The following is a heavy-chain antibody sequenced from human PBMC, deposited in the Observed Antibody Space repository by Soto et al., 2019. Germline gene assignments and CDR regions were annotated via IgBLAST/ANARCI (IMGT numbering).Heavy chain of an antibody. J-gene: IGHJ4*02. CDR2: ISAYNGNT. V-gene: IGHV1-18*04. CDR1: GYTFTSYG. Sequence: ASVKVSCKASGYTFTSYGISWVRQAPGQGLEWMGWISAYNGNTNYAQKLQGRVTMTTDTSTSTAYMELRSLRSDDTAVYYCARDTEVEDGAAARPFDYWGQGTLVTVSS. D-gene: IGHD6-6*01. CDR3: ARDTEVEDGAAARPFDY.